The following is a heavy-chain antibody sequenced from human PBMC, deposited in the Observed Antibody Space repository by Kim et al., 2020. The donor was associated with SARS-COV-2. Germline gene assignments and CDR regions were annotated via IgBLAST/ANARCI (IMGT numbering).Heavy chain of an antibody. D-gene: IGHD1-26*01. CDR1: GFNFDKYS. CDR3: ARDSQYSGRPRKGFDI. Sequence: GGSLRLSCGASGFNFDKYSINWVRQAQGKGLEWVAYMSGSGVTKYYADSVRGRFTLSRDSAENSLFLQMIGLRGDDTAVYYCARDSQYSGRPRKGFDIWDQGTLVIVTS. CDR2: MSGSGVTK. J-gene: IGHJ3*02. V-gene: IGHV3-48*01.